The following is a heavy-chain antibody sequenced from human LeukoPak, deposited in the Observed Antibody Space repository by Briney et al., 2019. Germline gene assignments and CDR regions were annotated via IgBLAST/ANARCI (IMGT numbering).Heavy chain of an antibody. V-gene: IGHV3-30*02. Sequence: PGGSLRLSCAASGFTFSSYGMHWVRQAPGKGLEWVAFIRYDGSNKYYADSVKGRFTISRDNSKNTLYLQMNSLRAEDTAVYYCAKNRNGGSYLGSTDYWGQGTLVTVSS. CDR1: GFTFSSYG. J-gene: IGHJ4*02. CDR3: AKNRNGGSYLGSTDY. CDR2: IRYDGSNK. D-gene: IGHD1-26*01.